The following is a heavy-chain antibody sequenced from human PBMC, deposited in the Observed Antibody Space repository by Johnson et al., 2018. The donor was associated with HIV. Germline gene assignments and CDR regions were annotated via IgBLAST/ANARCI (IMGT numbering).Heavy chain of an antibody. J-gene: IGHJ3*02. V-gene: IGHV3-66*01. CDR2: IYSGGST. CDR3: ARDTPMGGSAFDI. CDR1: GFTVSSNY. D-gene: IGHD3-10*01. Sequence: VQLVESGGGLVQPGGSLRLSCAASGFTVSSNYMSWVRQAPGKGLEWVSVIYSGGSTYYADSVKGRFTISRDNAKNSLYLQMNSLRAEDTAVYYCARDTPMGGSAFDIWGQGTMVTVSS.